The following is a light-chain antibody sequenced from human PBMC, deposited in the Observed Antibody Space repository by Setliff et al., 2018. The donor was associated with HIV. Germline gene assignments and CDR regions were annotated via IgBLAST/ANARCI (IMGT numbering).Light chain of an antibody. CDR2: DAT. CDR3: ATWDGRLSVYV. Sequence: QSALTQPPSVSAAPGQTVTISCSGRTSNIGNNYVSWYQHVPGKVPRILIYDATKRHSGIPDRFSGSKSDTSATLAITGLQTGDAAAYYCATWDGRLSVYVFGRGTKVTVL. CDR1: TSNIGNNY. J-gene: IGLJ1*01. V-gene: IGLV1-51*01.